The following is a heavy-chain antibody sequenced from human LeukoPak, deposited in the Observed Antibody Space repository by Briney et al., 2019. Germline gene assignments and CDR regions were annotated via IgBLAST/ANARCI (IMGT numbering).Heavy chain of an antibody. D-gene: IGHD3-22*01. CDR1: GFTFSSYW. J-gene: IGHJ4*02. CDR2: IKQDGSEK. V-gene: IGHV3-7*01. Sequence: GGSLRLSCAASGFTFSSYWMSWVRQAPGKGLEWVANIKQDGSEKYYVDSVKGRFTISRDNAKNSLYLQMNSLRAEDTAVYYCARDYYDSSGYYYFDYWGQGTLVTVSS. CDR3: ARDYYDSSGYYYFDY.